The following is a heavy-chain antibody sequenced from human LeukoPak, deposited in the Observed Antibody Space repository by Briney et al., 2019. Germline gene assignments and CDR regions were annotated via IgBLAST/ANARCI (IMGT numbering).Heavy chain of an antibody. V-gene: IGHV3-20*04. CDR3: ARDPQYRKPGFDY. CDR1: GFTFDDYG. D-gene: IGHD1-14*01. CDR2: LNWNGGST. Sequence: PGGSLRLSCAASGFTFDDYGMSWVRQAPGKGLEWVSGLNWNGGSTRYADSVKGRFTISRDNAKNSLYLQMNSLRAEDTAVYYCARDPQYRKPGFDYWGQGTLVTVSS. J-gene: IGHJ4*02.